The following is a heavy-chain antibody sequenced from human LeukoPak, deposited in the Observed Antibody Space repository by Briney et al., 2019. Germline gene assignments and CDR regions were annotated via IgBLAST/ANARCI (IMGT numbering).Heavy chain of an antibody. CDR3: AKMIRGVMRGMDV. J-gene: IGHJ6*04. CDR1: GLIFSSYA. Sequence: GGSLRLPCATSGLIFSSYAMSWVRQAPGKGLEWVSGISGSGGSTYYADSVKGRFTISRDNSKNTLYLQMNSLRAEDTAVYYCAKMIRGVMRGMDVWGKGTTVTVSS. D-gene: IGHD3-10*01. CDR2: ISGSGGST. V-gene: IGHV3-23*01.